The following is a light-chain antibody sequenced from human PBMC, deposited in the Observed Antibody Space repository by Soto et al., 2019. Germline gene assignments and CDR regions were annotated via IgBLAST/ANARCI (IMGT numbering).Light chain of an antibody. CDR3: QQYHSFWT. CDR2: KAS. J-gene: IGKJ1*01. V-gene: IGKV1-5*03. CDR1: QSISSW. Sequence: DIQLTQSPSFLSASVGDRVTITCRASQSISSWLAWYQQKPGKAPKLLIYKASSLEGGVPSRFSGSGSGTEFTLTISSLQPDDYATYYCQQYHSFWTFGQGTKVDIK.